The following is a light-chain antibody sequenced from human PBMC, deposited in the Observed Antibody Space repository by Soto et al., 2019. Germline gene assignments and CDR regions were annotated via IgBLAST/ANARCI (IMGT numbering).Light chain of an antibody. Sequence: QSALTQPASVSGSPGQSITISCTGTSSDVGGYNHVSWYQQHPGKAPKLMIYEGSKRPSGVSNRFFGSKSGNTASLTISGLQAEDEADYYCSSFASSSTLVFGGGTKLTVL. CDR3: SSFASSSTLV. CDR1: SSDVGGYNH. V-gene: IGLV2-23*01. CDR2: EGS. J-gene: IGLJ3*02.